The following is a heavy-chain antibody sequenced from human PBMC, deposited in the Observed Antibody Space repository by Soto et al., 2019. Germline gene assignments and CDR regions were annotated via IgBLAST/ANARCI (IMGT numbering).Heavy chain of an antibody. CDR1: GYSFTSYW. CDR3: ARHWGSSTSYYYYYYGMDV. CDR2: IDPSDSYT. V-gene: IGHV5-10-1*01. D-gene: IGHD2-2*01. J-gene: IGHJ6*02. Sequence: GESLKISCKGSGYSFTSYWISWVRQMPGKGLEWMGRIDPSDSYTNYSPSFQGHVTISADKSISTAYLQWSSLKAPDTAMYYCARHWGSSTSYYYYYYGMDVWGQGTPVTVSS.